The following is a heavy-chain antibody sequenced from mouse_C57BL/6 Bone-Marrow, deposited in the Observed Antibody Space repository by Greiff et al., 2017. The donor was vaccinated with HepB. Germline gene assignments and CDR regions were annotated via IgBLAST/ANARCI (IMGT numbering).Heavy chain of an antibody. J-gene: IGHJ3*01. CDR3: ASNYGNSWFAY. CDR1: FSLTSYG. CDR2: IWGVGST. Sequence: FSLTSYGVDWVRQSPGKGLEWLGVIWGVGSTNYNSALKSRLSISKDNSKSQVFLKMNSLQTDDTAMYYCASNYGNSWFAYWGQGTLVTVSA. V-gene: IGHV2-6*01. D-gene: IGHD2-1*01.